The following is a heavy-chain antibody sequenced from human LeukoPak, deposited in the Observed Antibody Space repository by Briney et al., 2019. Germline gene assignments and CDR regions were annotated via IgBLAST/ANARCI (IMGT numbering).Heavy chain of an antibody. D-gene: IGHD3-22*01. CDR2: ISAYNRNT. CDR3: ARIVVVNSRWFDP. J-gene: IGHJ5*02. V-gene: IGHV1-18*01. CDR1: GYTFTIYG. Sequence: ASVKVSCKASGYTFTIYGITRVRRAAGPGLEGMAWISAYNRNTNNAQKLQGRVTMTTDTSRSTAYIELRSLRSDDTGVYYCARIVVVNSRWFDPWGQGTLVTVSS.